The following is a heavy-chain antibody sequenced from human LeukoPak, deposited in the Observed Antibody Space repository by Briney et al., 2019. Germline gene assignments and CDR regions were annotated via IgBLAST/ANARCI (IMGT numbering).Heavy chain of an antibody. J-gene: IGHJ4*02. CDR1: GFTFSSYA. V-gene: IGHV3-23*01. D-gene: IGHD3-3*01. Sequence: PGGSLRLSCAASGFTFSSYAMSWVRQAPGKGLEWVSAISGSGGSTYYADSVKGRFTISRDNSKNTLYLQMNSLRAEGTAVYYCARGRFLEWLTAYYFDYWGQGTLVTVSS. CDR3: ARGRFLEWLTAYYFDY. CDR2: ISGSGGST.